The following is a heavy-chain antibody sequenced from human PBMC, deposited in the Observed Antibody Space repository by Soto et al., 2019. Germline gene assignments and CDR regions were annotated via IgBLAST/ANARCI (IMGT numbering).Heavy chain of an antibody. V-gene: IGHV3-74*01. Sequence: EVQLVESGGGLVQPGGSLRLSCAASGFTFSSYWMHWVRQAPGKGLVWVSRINSDGSSTSYADSVKGRFTISRDNAKNTLYLQMNSLRAEDTAVYYCAREGRIGVTNGDWYFDLWGRGTLVTVSS. J-gene: IGHJ2*01. CDR3: AREGRIGVTNGDWYFDL. CDR2: INSDGSST. D-gene: IGHD4-17*01. CDR1: GFTFSSYW.